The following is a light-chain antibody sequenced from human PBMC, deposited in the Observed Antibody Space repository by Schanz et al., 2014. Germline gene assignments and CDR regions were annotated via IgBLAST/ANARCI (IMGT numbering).Light chain of an antibody. CDR1: SNDVGGYNY. J-gene: IGLJ2*01. V-gene: IGLV2-8*01. Sequence: QSALTQPPSASGSPGQSVTISCTGTSNDVGGYNYVSWYQQHPGKAPKVMIYEVNKRPSGVPDRFSGSKSGNTASLTVSGLQAEDEADYYCGSYTSSSTLVVFGGGTKLTVL. CDR2: EVN. CDR3: GSYTSSSTLVV.